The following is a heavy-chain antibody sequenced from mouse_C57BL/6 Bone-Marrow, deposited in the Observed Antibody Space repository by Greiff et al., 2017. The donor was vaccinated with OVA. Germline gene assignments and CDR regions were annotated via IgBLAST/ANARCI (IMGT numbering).Heavy chain of an antibody. J-gene: IGHJ3*01. D-gene: IGHD1-1*01. Sequence: VQLQQSGAELVKPGASVKLSCTASGFNIKDYYMHWVKQRTEQGLEWIGRIDPEDGETKYAPKFQGKATITADTSSNTAYLQLSSLTSEDTAVYYCASSITTVVATDPWFAYWGQGTLVTVSA. CDR3: ASSITTVVATDPWFAY. CDR1: GFNIKDYY. CDR2: IDPEDGET. V-gene: IGHV14-2*01.